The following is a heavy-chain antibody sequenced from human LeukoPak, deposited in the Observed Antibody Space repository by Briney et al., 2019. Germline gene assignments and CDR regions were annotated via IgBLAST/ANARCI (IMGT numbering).Heavy chain of an antibody. V-gene: IGHV3-48*03. Sequence: GGSLRLSCAASGSTFSSYEMNWVRQAPGKGLEWVSYISDSSSTKYYADSVKGRFTISRDNAKNSLYLQMNSLRAEDTAVYYCARCHNDFWSGYSYFHFDYWGQGTLVTVSS. CDR3: ARCHNDFWSGYSYFHFDY. CDR1: GSTFSSYE. D-gene: IGHD3-3*01. CDR2: ISDSSSTK. J-gene: IGHJ4*02.